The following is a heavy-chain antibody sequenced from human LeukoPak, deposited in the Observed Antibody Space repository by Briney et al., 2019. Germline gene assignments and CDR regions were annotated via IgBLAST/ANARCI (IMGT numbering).Heavy chain of an antibody. CDR3: ARDDLYNGDAFDI. CDR2: IYYSGST. D-gene: IGHD1-14*01. J-gene: IGHJ3*02. CDR1: GGSISSYY. V-gene: IGHV4-59*01. Sequence: SETLSLTCTVSGGSISSYYWSWIRQPPGKGLEWIGYIYYSGSTNYNPSLKSRVTISVDTSKNQFSLKLSSVTAADTAVYYCARDDLYNGDAFDIWGQGTMVTVSS.